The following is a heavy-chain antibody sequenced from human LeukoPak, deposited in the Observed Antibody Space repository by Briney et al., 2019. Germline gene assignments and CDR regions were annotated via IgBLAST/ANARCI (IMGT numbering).Heavy chain of an antibody. Sequence: SETLSLTCTVSGGSISSNNYYWGWIRQPPGKGLEWIGSIYYSGSTYYNPSLKSRVTISVDTSKNQFSLKLSSVTAADTAVYYCARVVAGTNYFDYWGQGTLVTVSS. V-gene: IGHV4-39*07. CDR3: ARVVAGTNYFDY. J-gene: IGHJ4*02. CDR1: GGSISSNNYY. CDR2: IYYSGST. D-gene: IGHD6-19*01.